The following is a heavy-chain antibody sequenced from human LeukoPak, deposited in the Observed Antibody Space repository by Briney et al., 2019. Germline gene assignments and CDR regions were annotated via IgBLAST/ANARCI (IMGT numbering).Heavy chain of an antibody. CDR2: ISYSGST. J-gene: IGHJ4*02. CDR3: ARGGRWLPFNY. Sequence: PSETLPLTCTVSGGSVNSGTYYWSWIRQPPGKGLEWIGYISYSGSTNYNPSLKSRVTISVDTSKNQFSLKLSSVTAADTAVYYCARGGRWLPFNYWGQGTLVTVSS. CDR1: GGSVNSGTYY. V-gene: IGHV4-61*01. D-gene: IGHD5-24*01.